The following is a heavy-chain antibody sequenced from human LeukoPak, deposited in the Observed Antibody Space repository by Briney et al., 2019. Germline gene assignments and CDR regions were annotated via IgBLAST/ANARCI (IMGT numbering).Heavy chain of an antibody. Sequence: SETLSLTCTVSGGSISSGGYYWSWIRQHPGTGLEWIGYIYYSGSTYYNPSLKSRVTISVDTSKNQFSLKLSSVTAADTAVYYCARDADFTYDYWGQGTLVTVSS. J-gene: IGHJ4*02. V-gene: IGHV4-31*03. CDR3: ARDADFTYDY. D-gene: IGHD3-3*01. CDR2: IYYSGST. CDR1: GGSISSGGYY.